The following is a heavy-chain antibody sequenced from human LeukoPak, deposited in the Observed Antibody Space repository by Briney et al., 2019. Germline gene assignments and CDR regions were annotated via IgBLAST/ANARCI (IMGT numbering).Heavy chain of an antibody. CDR1: GFTVSSNY. Sequence: GGSLRLSCAASGFTVSSNYMSWVRQAPGKGLEWVSVIYGTGSPYYADSVKGRFTISRDNSKNTLYLQMNSLRTEDTAVYYCAKEGTWDGNYWGQGALVTVSS. V-gene: IGHV3-53*01. CDR3: AKEGTWDGNY. D-gene: IGHD1-26*01. CDR2: IYGTGSP. J-gene: IGHJ4*02.